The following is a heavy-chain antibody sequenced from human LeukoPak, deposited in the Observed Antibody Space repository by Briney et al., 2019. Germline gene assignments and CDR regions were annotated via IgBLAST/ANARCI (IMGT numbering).Heavy chain of an antibody. V-gene: IGHV3-7*01. J-gene: IGHJ6*03. Sequence: GGSLRLSCAASGFSFSSDWMTWVRQPPGKGPEWVATIKQDGSEKYYVDSVKGRFTVSRDNARNSLYLQMNSLRDEDTAVYYCASGGGYSGYVYYYYYMDVWGKGTTVTVSS. CDR1: GFSFSSDW. CDR3: ASGGGYSGYVYYYYYMDV. CDR2: IKQDGSEK. D-gene: IGHD5-12*01.